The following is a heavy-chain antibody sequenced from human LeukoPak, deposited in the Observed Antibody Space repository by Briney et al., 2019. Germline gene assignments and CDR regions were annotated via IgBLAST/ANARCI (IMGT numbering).Heavy chain of an antibody. CDR3: AKGSMSGYFLHYYYYMDV. V-gene: IGHV3-30*02. CDR1: GFTFSSYG. Sequence: GGSLRLSCAASGFTFSSYGMHWVRQAPGKGLEWVAFIRYDGSNKYYADSVKGRFTISRDNSKNTLYLQMNSLRAEDTAVYYCAKGSMSGYFLHYYYYMDVWGKGTTVTISS. CDR2: IRYDGSNK. D-gene: IGHD3-3*01. J-gene: IGHJ6*03.